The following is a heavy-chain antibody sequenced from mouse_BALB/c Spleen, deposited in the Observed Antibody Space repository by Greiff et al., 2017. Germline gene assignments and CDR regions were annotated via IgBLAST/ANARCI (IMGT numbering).Heavy chain of an antibody. CDR3: ARSDDYDWYFDV. Sequence: DVQLVESGGDLVKPGGSLKLSCAASGFTFSSYGMSWVRQTPDKRLEWVATISSGGSYTYYPDSVKGRFTISRDNAKNTLYLQMSSLKSEDTAMYYCARSDDYDWYFDVWGAGTTVTVSS. D-gene: IGHD2-4*01. CDR2: ISSGGSYT. V-gene: IGHV5-6*01. CDR1: GFTFSSYG. J-gene: IGHJ1*01.